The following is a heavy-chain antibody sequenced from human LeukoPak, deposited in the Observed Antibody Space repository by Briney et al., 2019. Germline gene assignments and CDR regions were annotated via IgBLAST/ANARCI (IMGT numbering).Heavy chain of an antibody. Sequence: GRSLRLSCAASGFTFSSYAMHWVRQAPGKGLEWVAVISYDGSNKYYADSVKGRFTISRDNSKNTLYLQMNSLRAEDTAVYYCARPYSSGWYSHWGQGTLVTVSS. J-gene: IGHJ4*02. CDR2: ISYDGSNK. D-gene: IGHD6-19*01. CDR1: GFTFSSYA. V-gene: IGHV3-30*04. CDR3: ARPYSSGWYSH.